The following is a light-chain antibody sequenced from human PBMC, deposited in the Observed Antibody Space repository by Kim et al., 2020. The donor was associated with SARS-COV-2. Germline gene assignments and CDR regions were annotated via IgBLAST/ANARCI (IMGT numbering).Light chain of an antibody. CDR1: TGAVTSGYY. CDR3: LLYYGGVEL. V-gene: IGLV7-43*01. CDR2: STT. J-gene: IGLJ2*01. Sequence: QAVVTQEPSLTVSPGGTVTLTCASSTGAVTSGYYPNWFQQKPGQAPTTLIDSTTNTHSWTPARFSGSLLGGKAALTLSGVQPEDEAEYYCLLYYGGVELFGGGTKLTVL.